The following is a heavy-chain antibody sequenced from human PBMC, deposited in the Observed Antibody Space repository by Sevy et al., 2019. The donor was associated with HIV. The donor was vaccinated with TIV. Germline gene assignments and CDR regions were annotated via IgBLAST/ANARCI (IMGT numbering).Heavy chain of an antibody. CDR2: ISSSSTYI. Sequence: GGSLRLSCAASGFTFSRYSMNWVRQAPGKGLEWVSLISSSSTYIYYADSVKGRFTISRDNAKNSLYLQMNSLRAEDTAVYYCAKDRVSGSYYTGDFDSWGQGTLVTVSS. J-gene: IGHJ4*02. D-gene: IGHD3-10*01. CDR1: GFTFSRYS. V-gene: IGHV3-21*01. CDR3: AKDRVSGSYYTGDFDS.